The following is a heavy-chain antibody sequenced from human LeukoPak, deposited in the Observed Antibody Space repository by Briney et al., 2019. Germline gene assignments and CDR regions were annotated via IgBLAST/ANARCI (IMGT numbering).Heavy chain of an antibody. J-gene: IGHJ6*02. CDR2: IYSDDRT. CDR3: ARYCSSASCYGKRDYYYYGMDV. D-gene: IGHD2-2*01. Sequence: GGSLRLSCAASGFTASSNYMSWVRQASGKGLEWVSVIYSDDRTYYADSVKGRFTISRDNSKNTLYLQMNSLRAEDTAVYYCARYCSSASCYGKRDYYYYGMDVWGQGTTVTVSS. V-gene: IGHV3-53*01. CDR1: GFTASSNY.